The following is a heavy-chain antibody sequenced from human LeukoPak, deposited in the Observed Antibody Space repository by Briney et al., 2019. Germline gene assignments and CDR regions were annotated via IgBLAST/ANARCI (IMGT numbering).Heavy chain of an antibody. CDR3: ASLHSDYFDY. Sequence: TGGSLRLSCAASGFTFSSYGMHWVRQAPGKGLEWVAVISYDGSNKYYADSVKGRFTISRDNAKNSLYLQMNSLRAEDTAVYYCASLHSDYFDYWGQGTLVTVSS. J-gene: IGHJ4*02. CDR2: ISYDGSNK. V-gene: IGHV3-30*03. CDR1: GFTFSSYG.